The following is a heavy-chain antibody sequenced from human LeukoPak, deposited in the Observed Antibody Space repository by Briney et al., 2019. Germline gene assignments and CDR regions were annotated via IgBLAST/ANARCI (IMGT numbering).Heavy chain of an antibody. J-gene: IGHJ3*02. CDR2: IIPIFGTA. CDR1: GGTFSSYA. CDR3: ARGDMGGGYSYGYSAFDI. V-gene: IGHV1-69*13. D-gene: IGHD5-18*01. Sequence: SVKVSCKASGGTFSSYAISWVRQAPGQGLEWMGGIIPIFGTANYAQKFQGRVTITADESTSTAYMELSSLRSEDTAVYYCARGDMGGGYSYGYSAFDIWGQGTMVTVSS.